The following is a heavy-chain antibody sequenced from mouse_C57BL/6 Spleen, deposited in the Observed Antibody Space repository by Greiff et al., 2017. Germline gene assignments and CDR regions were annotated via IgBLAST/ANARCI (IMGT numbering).Heavy chain of an antibody. CDR1: GYSITSGYY. D-gene: IGHD1-1*01. CDR3: ARAVYYGSSYYFDY. J-gene: IGHJ2*01. V-gene: IGHV3-6*01. Sequence: EVHLVESGPGLVKPSQSLSLTCSVTGYSITSGYYWNWIRQFPGNKLEWMGYISYDGSNNYNPSLKNRISITRDTSKNQFFLKLNSVTTEDTATYYCARAVYYGSSYYFDYWGQGTTLTVSS. CDR2: ISYDGSN.